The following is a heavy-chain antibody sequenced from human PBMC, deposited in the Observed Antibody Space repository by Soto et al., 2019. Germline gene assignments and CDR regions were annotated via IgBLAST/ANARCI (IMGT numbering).Heavy chain of an antibody. J-gene: IGHJ5*01. V-gene: IGHV1-69*12. CDR2: IVPIFGIA. CDR1: GGTFSSYA. D-gene: IGHD1-1*01. Sequence: QVQRVQSGAEVKKPGSSVKVPGKESGGTFSSYAIAWVRQAPGEGLEWMGGIVPIFGIANYAKKFQGRVAITADEATNTAYMELSSLRSDDTAVYYCAKAAQTRYNWNDRGNWFDPWGQGTLVIVSS. CDR3: AKAAQTRYNWNDRGNWFDP.